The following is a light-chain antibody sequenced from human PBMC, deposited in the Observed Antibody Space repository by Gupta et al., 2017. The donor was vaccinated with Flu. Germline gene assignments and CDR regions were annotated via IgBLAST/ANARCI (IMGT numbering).Light chain of an antibody. CDR3: QTWDTGFEV. CDR1: SGYGTYA. J-gene: IGLJ1*01. Sequence: QVALTQSPSVSASLGASVTLTCTLSSGYGTYAIAWHQQQPEKRPRFLMKVSKDGSHIKGDGIPDRFSGSTSGSARHLTISGLQSEDESYYYCQTWDTGFEVFGSGTKVTVL. CDR2: VSKDGSH. V-gene: IGLV4-69*01.